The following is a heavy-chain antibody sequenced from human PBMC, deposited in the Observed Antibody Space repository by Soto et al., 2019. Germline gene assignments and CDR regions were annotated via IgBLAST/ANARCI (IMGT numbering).Heavy chain of an antibody. Sequence: QVQLVQSGAEVRKPGASVKVSCKASGYTFTNYYMHWVRQAPGQGLEWMGIINPSGGTTTYAQKFQGRVTMTRDTSTSTVYMELSSLRSEDTAVYYCASPSFNGGNDFDYWGQGTLVTVSS. CDR1: GYTFTNYY. CDR3: ASPSFNGGNDFDY. J-gene: IGHJ4*02. V-gene: IGHV1-46*01. D-gene: IGHD2-15*01. CDR2: INPSGGTT.